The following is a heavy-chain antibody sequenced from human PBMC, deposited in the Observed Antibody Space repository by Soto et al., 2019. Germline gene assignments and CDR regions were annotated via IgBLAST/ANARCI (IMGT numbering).Heavy chain of an antibody. Sequence: VQLVESGGGLVQPGGSLRVSCAASGFTFSNYSMNWVLQTPGKGLEWVSSISSRSRSIFYAGSVKGRFTISRDNAKKSLYLQMNSLRAEDTAVYYCARGGGQWLVRMTSWGQGTLVTVSS. CDR2: ISSRSRSI. CDR3: ARGGGQWLVRMTS. CDR1: GFTFSNYS. V-gene: IGHV3-21*01. D-gene: IGHD6-19*01. J-gene: IGHJ5*02.